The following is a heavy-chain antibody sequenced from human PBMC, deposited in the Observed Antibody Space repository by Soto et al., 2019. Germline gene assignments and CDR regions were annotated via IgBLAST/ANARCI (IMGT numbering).Heavy chain of an antibody. CDR3: ARDPRGSPRDAPDAFDI. Sequence: GASVKVSCKASGYTFTNYYMHWVRQAPGQGLEWMGIINPSGGSTSYAQKFQGRVTMTRDTSTSTVYMELSSLRSEDTAVYYCARDPRGSPRDAPDAFDIWGQGTMVTVSS. V-gene: IGHV1-46*01. J-gene: IGHJ3*02. CDR2: INPSGGST. CDR1: GYTFTNYY. D-gene: IGHD3-10*01.